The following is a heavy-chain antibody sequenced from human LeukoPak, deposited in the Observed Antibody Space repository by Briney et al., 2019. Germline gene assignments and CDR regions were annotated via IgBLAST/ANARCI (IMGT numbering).Heavy chain of an antibody. CDR1: GFTFSSYA. V-gene: IGHV3-30*04. Sequence: GGSLRLSCAASGFTFSSYAMHWVRQAPGKGLEWVAVISCDGSNKYYADSVKGRFTISRDNSKNTLYLQMNSLRAEDTAVYYRARSHLEDGWFDPWGQGTLVTVSS. CDR2: ISCDGSNK. CDR3: ARSHLEDGWFDP. J-gene: IGHJ5*02. D-gene: IGHD5-24*01.